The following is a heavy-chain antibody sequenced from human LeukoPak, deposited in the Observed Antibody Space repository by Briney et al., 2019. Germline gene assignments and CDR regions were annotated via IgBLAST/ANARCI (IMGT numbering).Heavy chain of an antibody. CDR2: INWNGGST. J-gene: IGHJ2*01. CDR3: ARDRTIYGDFPPPNWYFDL. D-gene: IGHD4-17*01. Sequence: TGGSLRLCCAASGFTFDDYGMSWVRQAPGKGLELVSGINWNGGSTGYADSVKGRFTISRDNAKNSLYLQMNSLRAEDTALYYCARDRTIYGDFPPPNWYFDLWGRGTLVTVSS. CDR1: GFTFDDYG. V-gene: IGHV3-20*04.